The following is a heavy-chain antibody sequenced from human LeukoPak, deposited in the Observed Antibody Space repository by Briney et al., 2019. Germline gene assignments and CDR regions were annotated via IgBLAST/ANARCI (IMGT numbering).Heavy chain of an antibody. CDR1: GFSFSSYG. CDR3: AKWDNWFDP. D-gene: IGHD1-26*01. CDR2: ISYDGSNK. V-gene: IGHV3-30*18. J-gene: IGHJ5*02. Sequence: GGSLRLSCAASGFSFSSYGMHWVRQAPGKGLEWVAVISYDGSNKYYADSVKGRFTISRDNSKNTLYLQMNSLSAEDTAVYYCAKWDNWFDPWGQGTLVTVSS.